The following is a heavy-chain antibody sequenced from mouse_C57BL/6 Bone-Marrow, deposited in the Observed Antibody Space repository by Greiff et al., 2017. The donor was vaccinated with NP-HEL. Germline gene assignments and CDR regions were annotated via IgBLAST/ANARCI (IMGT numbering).Heavy chain of an antibody. CDR3: ARRDYDYVWFAY. D-gene: IGHD2-4*01. Sequence: EVKLMESGGGLVQPGGSLKLSCAASGFTFSDYGMAWVRQAPRKGPEWVAFISNLAYSIYYADTVTGRFTISRENAKNTLYLEMSSLRSEDTAMYYCARRDYDYVWFAYWGQGTLVTVSA. V-gene: IGHV5-15*01. CDR2: ISNLAYSI. CDR1: GFTFSDYG. J-gene: IGHJ3*01.